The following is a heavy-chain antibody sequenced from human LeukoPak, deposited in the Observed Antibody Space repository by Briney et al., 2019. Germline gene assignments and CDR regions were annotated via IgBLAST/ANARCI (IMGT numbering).Heavy chain of an antibody. Sequence: GGSLRLPCAASGFTFDDYGMSWVRQGPGKGLEWVSGINWNGGSTGYADSVKGRSTISRDNAKKSLYLQMNNLRAEDTALYYCARSSVSAYAFDIWGQGTMVTVSS. CDR1: GFTFDDYG. CDR3: ARSSVSAYAFDI. V-gene: IGHV3-20*04. D-gene: IGHD6-6*01. J-gene: IGHJ3*02. CDR2: INWNGGST.